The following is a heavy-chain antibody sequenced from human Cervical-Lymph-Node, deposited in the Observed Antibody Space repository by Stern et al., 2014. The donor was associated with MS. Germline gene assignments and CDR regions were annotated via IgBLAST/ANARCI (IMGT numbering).Heavy chain of an antibody. CDR1: GFTFKNVS. J-gene: IGHJ4*02. V-gene: IGHV3-15*05. D-gene: IGHD5-18*01. CDR2: FKSRADGVTS. Sequence: EVHLVESGGGLVKPGGSLRLWCAASGFTFKNVSMNWVRQAPGNGLEWVARFKSRADGVTSDYCAPVKGRFTISRDDSKNILSLQIDNLRAEDTAVYYCTTVGYSASRSGFFDFWGQGTLVTVSS. CDR3: TTVGYSASRSGFFDF.